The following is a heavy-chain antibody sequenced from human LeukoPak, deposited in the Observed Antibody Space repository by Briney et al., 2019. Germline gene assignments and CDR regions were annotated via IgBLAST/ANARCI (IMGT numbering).Heavy chain of an antibody. CDR3: ARGPHSAPGHHAGLRYFQH. D-gene: IGHD1-14*01. CDR1: GFTFSNYA. J-gene: IGHJ1*01. CDR2: ISSNGGST. Sequence: PGGPLRLSCAASGFTFSNYAMHWVRQAPGKGLEYVSAISSNGGSTYYANSVKGRFTISRDNSKNTLYLQMGSLRAEDMAVYYCARGPHSAPGHHAGLRYFQHWGQGTLVTVSS. V-gene: IGHV3-64*01.